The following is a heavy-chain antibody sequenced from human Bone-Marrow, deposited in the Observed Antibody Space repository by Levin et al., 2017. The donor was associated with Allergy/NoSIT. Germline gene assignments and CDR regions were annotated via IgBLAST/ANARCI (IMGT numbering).Heavy chain of an antibody. CDR3: ARVDCCINTCSDLPDY. Sequence: ASVKVSCETSGYTFTSYDISWVRQAPGQGLEWMGCISVHNGNTNYAQTQALEGRITMTRDTSTSTVYMDLRSLRSDDTAVYYCARVDCCINTCSDLPDYWGQGTLVTVSS. V-gene: IGHV1-18*01. CDR2: ISVHNGNT. J-gene: IGHJ4*02. D-gene: IGHD2-2*01. CDR1: GYTFTSYD.